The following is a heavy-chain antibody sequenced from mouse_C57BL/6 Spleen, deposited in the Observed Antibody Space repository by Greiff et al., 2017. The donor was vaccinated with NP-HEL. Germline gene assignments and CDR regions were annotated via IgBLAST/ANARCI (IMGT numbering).Heavy chain of an antibody. CDR1: GFTFSYAW. J-gene: IGHJ2*01. CDR3: TRRVYYGSFDY. D-gene: IGHD1-1*01. V-gene: IGHV6-6*01. Sequence: EVKLMESGGGLVQPGGSMKLSCAASGFTFSYAWMDWVRQSPEKGLEWVAEIRNKANNHATYYAESVKGRFTISRDDSKSSVYLQMNSLRAEDTGIYYCTRRVYYGSFDYWGQGTTLTVSS. CDR2: IRNKANNHAT.